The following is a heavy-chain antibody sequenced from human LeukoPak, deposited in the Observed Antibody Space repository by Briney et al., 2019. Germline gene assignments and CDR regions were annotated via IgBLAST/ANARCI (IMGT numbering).Heavy chain of an antibody. D-gene: IGHD2-2*01. Sequence: GASLQISCEGAGSIFTSYWIGWGRALPGKGVEWTGIIYPGDSDTRYSPSFQGQVTISADKSISTAYLQWSSLKASDTAMYYCARHRGAIVVVPAATSTNFYGMGVWGQGTTVTVSS. V-gene: IGHV5-51*01. CDR3: ARHRGAIVVVPAATSTNFYGMGV. J-gene: IGHJ6*02. CDR1: GSIFTSYW. CDR2: IYPGDSDT.